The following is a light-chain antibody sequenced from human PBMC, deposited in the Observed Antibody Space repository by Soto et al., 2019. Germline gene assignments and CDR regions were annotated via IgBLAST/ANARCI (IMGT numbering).Light chain of an antibody. CDR3: SSYSNTRPWV. V-gene: IGLV2-14*01. Sequence: QSVLTRPASVSGSPGQSITISCTGTSSDIGGYNYVSWYQQFSGKAPKLMIYEVSNRPSGVSNRFSGSKSGNTASLTISGLQAEDEAAYYCSSYSNTRPWVFGGGTKLTVL. J-gene: IGLJ3*02. CDR1: SSDIGGYNY. CDR2: EVS.